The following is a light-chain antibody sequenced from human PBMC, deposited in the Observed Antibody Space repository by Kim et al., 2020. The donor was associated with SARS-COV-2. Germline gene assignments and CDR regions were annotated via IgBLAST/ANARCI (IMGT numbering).Light chain of an antibody. V-gene: IGKV1-33*01. CDR2: DAS. Sequence: DIQMTQSPSSLSASVGDRVTITCQASQDISNYLNWYQQKPGKAPKLLIYDASNLETGVPSRLSGSGSGTDFTFTISSLQPEDIATYYCQQYDNLFITFGQGTRLEIK. CDR3: QQYDNLFIT. CDR1: QDISNY. J-gene: IGKJ5*01.